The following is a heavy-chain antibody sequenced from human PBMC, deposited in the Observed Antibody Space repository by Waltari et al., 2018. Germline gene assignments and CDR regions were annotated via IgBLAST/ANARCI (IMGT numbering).Heavy chain of an antibody. V-gene: IGHV4-61*02. Sequence: QVQLQESGPGLVKPSETLSLTCSVSGGSISSGSYYWTWIRQPAGKGLEWIGRIYTSGRTNYNPPLRSRPTISVDTSNNQFSLKLSSVTAADTAVYYCARDPPQLADAFDIWGQGTMVTVSS. CDR3: ARDPPQLADAFDI. J-gene: IGHJ3*02. D-gene: IGHD3-10*01. CDR2: IYTSGRT. CDR1: GGSISSGSYY.